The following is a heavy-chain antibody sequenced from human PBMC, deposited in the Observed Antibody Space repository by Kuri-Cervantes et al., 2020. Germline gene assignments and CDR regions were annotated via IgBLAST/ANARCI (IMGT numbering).Heavy chain of an antibody. D-gene: IGHD3-3*01. Sequence: SETLSLTCTVSGGSISSYYWSWIRQPPGKGLEWIGYIYHSGSTYYNPSLKSRVTISVDRSKNQFSLKLSSVTAADTAVYYCARGVTDFWSGYYRGGFDYWGQGTLVTVSS. J-gene: IGHJ4*02. CDR1: GGSISSYY. V-gene: IGHV4-59*12. CDR2: IYHSGST. CDR3: ARGVTDFWSGYYRGGFDY.